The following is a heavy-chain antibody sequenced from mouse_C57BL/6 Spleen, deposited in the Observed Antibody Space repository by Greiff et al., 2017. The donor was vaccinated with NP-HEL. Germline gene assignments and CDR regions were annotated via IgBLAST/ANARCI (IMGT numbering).Heavy chain of an antibody. V-gene: IGHV3-6*01. J-gene: IGHJ4*01. Sequence: VQLKESGPGLVKPSQSLSLTCSVTGYSITSGYYWNWIRQFPGNKLEWMGYISYDGSNNYNPSLKNRISITRDTSKNQFFLKLNSVTTEDTATYYCARGGYYQDYAMDYWGQGTSVTVSS. CDR2: ISYDGSN. D-gene: IGHD2-3*01. CDR3: ARGGYYQDYAMDY. CDR1: GYSITSGYY.